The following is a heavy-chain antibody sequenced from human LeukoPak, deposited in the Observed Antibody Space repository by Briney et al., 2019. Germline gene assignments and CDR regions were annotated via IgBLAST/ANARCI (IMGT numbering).Heavy chain of an antibody. D-gene: IGHD6-13*01. CDR1: GYSFTNYW. V-gene: IGHV5-51*01. Sequence: GESLKISCQVSGYSFTNYWIGWMRQMPGKGLEWMGIIYPGDSDTRYSPSFQGQVTISADKSISTAYLQWSSLKASDTAMYYCARRIAATGRGYFDYWGQGTLVTVSS. CDR2: IYPGDSDT. J-gene: IGHJ4*02. CDR3: ARRIAATGRGYFDY.